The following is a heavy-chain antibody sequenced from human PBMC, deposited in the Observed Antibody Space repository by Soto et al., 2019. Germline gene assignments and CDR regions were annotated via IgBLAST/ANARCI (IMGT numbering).Heavy chain of an antibody. CDR2: ISYDGSNK. D-gene: IGHD6-13*01. J-gene: IGHJ4*02. CDR1: GFTFSSYG. CDR3: AKDMGVRSIAAAGDY. Sequence: QVQLVESGGGVVQPGRSLRLSCAASGFTFSSYGMHWVRQAPGKGLEWVAVISYDGSNKYYADSVKGRFTISRDNSKNTLYLQMNSLRAEDTAVYYCAKDMGVRSIAAAGDYWGQGTLVTVSS. V-gene: IGHV3-30*18.